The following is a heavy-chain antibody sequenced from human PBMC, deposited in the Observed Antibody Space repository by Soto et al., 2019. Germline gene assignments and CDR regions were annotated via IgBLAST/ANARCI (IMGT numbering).Heavy chain of an antibody. CDR3: AGPAKNYVAH. V-gene: IGHV5-51*01. J-gene: IGHJ4*02. CDR1: GYIFSKYW. D-gene: IGHD1-7*01. Sequence: GEYMKISCKGSGYIFSKYWIGWVRQMPGKDQEWMAIITPCDSESRYSPFFHGQITISADNSISTAYLQWNSRKASDTAMYYCAGPAKNYVAHWGQGTAVTV. CDR2: ITPCDSES.